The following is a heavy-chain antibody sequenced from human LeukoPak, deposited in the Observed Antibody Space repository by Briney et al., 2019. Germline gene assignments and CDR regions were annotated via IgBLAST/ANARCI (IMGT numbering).Heavy chain of an antibody. CDR2: INHSGST. CDR1: GGSFSGYY. J-gene: IGHJ5*02. CDR3: ARGRSTTMIVVVITTRGFDP. D-gene: IGHD3-22*01. V-gene: IGHV4-34*01. Sequence: SETLSLTCAVYGGSFSGYYWSWIRQPPGKGLEWIGEINHSGSTNYNPSLKSRVTISVDTSKNQFSLKLSSVTAADTAVYYCARGRSTTMIVVVITTRGFDPWGQGTLATVSS.